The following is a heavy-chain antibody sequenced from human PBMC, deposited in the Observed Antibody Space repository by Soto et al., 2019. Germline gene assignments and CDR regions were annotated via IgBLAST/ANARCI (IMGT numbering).Heavy chain of an antibody. CDR1: GGSISSSRYY. J-gene: IGHJ4*02. D-gene: IGHD3-22*01. Sequence: AGTLSLTCTVPGGSISSSRYYWGWIRQPPGKGLEGIGRIYFSGSTYYNPSLKKRDTLSVDTSKNTFSLNQSSVTAPNTPAYNCARRRDYYDSSGYYYDFDYWGQGTLVTVSS. V-gene: IGHV4-39*01. CDR3: ARRRDYYDSSGYYYDFDY. CDR2: IYFSGST.